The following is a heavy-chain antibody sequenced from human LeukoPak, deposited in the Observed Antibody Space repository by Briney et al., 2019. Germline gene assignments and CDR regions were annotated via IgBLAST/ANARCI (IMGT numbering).Heavy chain of an antibody. Sequence: GGSLRLSCAASGFTFSSYNFSWVRQSPGRGLEWVFSISNSGTYIHFADSVKGRFTISRDNAKNSLWLQMNSLRAEDTAVYYCARSTGTAPPTIDYWGQGTLVIVSS. V-gene: IGHV3-21*01. CDR1: GFTFSSYN. CDR2: ISNSGTYI. CDR3: ARSTGTAPPTIDY. D-gene: IGHD1-7*01. J-gene: IGHJ4*02.